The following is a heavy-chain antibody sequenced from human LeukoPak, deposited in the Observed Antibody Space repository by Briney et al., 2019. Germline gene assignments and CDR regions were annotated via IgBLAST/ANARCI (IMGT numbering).Heavy chain of an antibody. CDR2: IYHSGST. D-gene: IGHD1-26*01. V-gene: IGHV4-38-2*02. Sequence: SETLSLTCTVSGYSISSGYYWGWIRPPPGKGLEWIGSIYHSGSTYYNPSLKSRVTISVDTSKNQFSLKLSSVTAADTAVYYCARAYLKWELLHGGNWFDPWGQGTLVTVSS. J-gene: IGHJ5*02. CDR3: ARAYLKWELLHGGNWFDP. CDR1: GYSISSGYY.